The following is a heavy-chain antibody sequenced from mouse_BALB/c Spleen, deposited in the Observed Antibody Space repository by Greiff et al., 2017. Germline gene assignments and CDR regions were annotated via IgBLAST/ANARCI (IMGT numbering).Heavy chain of an antibody. CDR2: INPYNDGT. D-gene: IGHD1-2*01. CDR1: GYTFTSYV. CDR3: ARTAGVYYYAMDY. V-gene: IGHV1-14*01. Sequence: EVKLMESGPELVKPGASVKMSCKASGYTFTSYVMHWVKQKPGQGLEWIGYINPYNDGTKYNEKFKGKATLTSDKSSSTAYMELSSLTSEDSAVYYCARTAGVYYYAMDYWGQGTSVTVSS. J-gene: IGHJ4*01.